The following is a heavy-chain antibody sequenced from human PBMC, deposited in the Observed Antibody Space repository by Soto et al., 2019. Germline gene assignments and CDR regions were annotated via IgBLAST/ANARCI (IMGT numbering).Heavy chain of an antibody. Sequence: GESLKISCKGSGYSFTSYWISWVRQMPGKGLEWMGRIDPSDSYTNYSPSFQGHVTISADKSISTAYLQWSSLKASDTAMYYCARLGIAVEDYYYYGMDVRGQGTTVTVSS. CDR2: IDPSDSYT. D-gene: IGHD6-19*01. CDR3: ARLGIAVEDYYYYGMDV. CDR1: GYSFTSYW. V-gene: IGHV5-10-1*01. J-gene: IGHJ6*02.